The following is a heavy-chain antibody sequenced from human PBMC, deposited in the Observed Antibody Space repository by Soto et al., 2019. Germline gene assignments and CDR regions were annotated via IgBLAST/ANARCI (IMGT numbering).Heavy chain of an antibody. V-gene: IGHV4-59*01. Sequence: SETLSLTCTVSGGSISSYYWSWIRQPPGKGLEWIGYIYYSGSTNYNPSLRSRVTMSVDTYKNQFTLKLISVTATDTDVYYCARASRDTAMPHLDDWGEGTLVTVSS. D-gene: IGHD5-18*01. CDR2: IYYSGST. CDR1: GGSISSYY. CDR3: ARASRDTAMPHLDD. J-gene: IGHJ1*01.